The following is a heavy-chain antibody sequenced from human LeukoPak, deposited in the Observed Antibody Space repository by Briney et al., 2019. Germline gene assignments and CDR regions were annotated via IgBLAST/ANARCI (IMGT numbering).Heavy chain of an antibody. Sequence: GGSLRLSCVVSGFTFSSYSMNWVRQAPGKGLEWVSSISSSSYIHYADSMKGRFTISRDNAKNSLYLQMNSLRVEDTAVYYCAPHPGTTSYWGQGTLVTVSS. D-gene: IGHD1-1*01. J-gene: IGHJ4*02. CDR2: ISSSSYI. CDR3: APHPGTTSY. CDR1: GFTFSSYS. V-gene: IGHV3-21*01.